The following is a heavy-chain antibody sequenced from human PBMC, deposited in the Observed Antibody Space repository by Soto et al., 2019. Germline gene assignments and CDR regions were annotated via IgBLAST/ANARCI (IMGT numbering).Heavy chain of an antibody. CDR2: IRDKANHYAT. J-gene: IGHJ4*02. Sequence: PGGSLRLSCEVSGFSFSDSAMHWVRQASGKGLEWVGHIRDKANHYATAYAASVKGRFVISRDDSQNTAYLQMSSLKADDTAVYYCTRPPSGSYGDDFDYWGQGTLVTVSS. V-gene: IGHV3-73*01. CDR3: TRPPSGSYGDDFDY. CDR1: GFSFSDSA. D-gene: IGHD1-26*01.